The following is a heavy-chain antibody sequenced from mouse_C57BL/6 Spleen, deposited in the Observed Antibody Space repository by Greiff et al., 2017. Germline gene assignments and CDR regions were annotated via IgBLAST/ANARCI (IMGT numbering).Heavy chain of an antibody. CDR3: TARLDGYDGGFAY. J-gene: IGHJ3*01. Sequence: EVQLVESGAELVRPGASVKLSCTASGFNIKDYYMHWVKQRPEQGLEWIGWIDPENGDTEYASTFQGKATITADKSSNTAYLQLSSLTSEDAAVLYCTARLDGYDGGFAYWGQGTLVTVSA. CDR2: IDPENGDT. V-gene: IGHV14-4*01. D-gene: IGHD2-2*01. CDR1: GFNIKDYY.